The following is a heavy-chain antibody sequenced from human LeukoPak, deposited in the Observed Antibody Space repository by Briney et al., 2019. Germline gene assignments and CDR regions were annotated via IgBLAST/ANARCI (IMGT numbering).Heavy chain of an antibody. D-gene: IGHD1-7*01. Sequence: KPSETLSLICAVSGGSINSYYWSWLRQPPGKGLEWIGYIHYSGTTNYNPSLKSRVTISVDTSKNQFSLKLSSVTAADTAVYYCARGNWNYSPFDYWGQGTLVTVSS. J-gene: IGHJ4*02. CDR1: GGSINSYY. CDR3: ARGNWNYSPFDY. V-gene: IGHV4-59*01. CDR2: IHYSGTT.